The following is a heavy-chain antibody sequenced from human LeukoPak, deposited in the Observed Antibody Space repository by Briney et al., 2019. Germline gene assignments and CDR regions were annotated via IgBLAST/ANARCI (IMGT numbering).Heavy chain of an antibody. D-gene: IGHD1-26*01. J-gene: IGHJ4*02. CDR3: TTDLPLEWELCNY. CDR2: IKSKAGGGTT. V-gene: IGHV3-15*07. CDR1: GVTFSNAW. Sequence: GGALRLSSAHSGVTFSNAWVNWGRPAPGKGLEWGGRIKSKAGGGTTDYAARVKGRFTISRDDSKNTLYLQMNSLKTEDTAVYYCTTDLPLEWELCNYGGEGTLVTVSS.